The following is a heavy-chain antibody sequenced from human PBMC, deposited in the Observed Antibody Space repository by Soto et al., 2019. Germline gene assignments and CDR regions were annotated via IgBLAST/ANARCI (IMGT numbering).Heavy chain of an antibody. CDR1: GFTFSSYA. Sequence: GGSLRLSCAASGFTFSSYAMSWVRQAPGKGLEWVSAISGSGGSTYYADSVKGRFTISRDNSKNTLYLQMNSLRAEDTAVYYCAKVFRYPSGSYFYYFDYWGQGTLVPVSS. V-gene: IGHV3-23*01. D-gene: IGHD1-26*01. J-gene: IGHJ4*02. CDR3: AKVFRYPSGSYFYYFDY. CDR2: ISGSGGST.